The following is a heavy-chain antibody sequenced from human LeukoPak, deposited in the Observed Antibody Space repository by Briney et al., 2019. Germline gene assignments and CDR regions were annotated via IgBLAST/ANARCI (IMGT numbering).Heavy chain of an antibody. D-gene: IGHD3-3*01. CDR2: ISSGAGNT. CDR3: AQSREIAVFGVVKPDY. CDR1: GFSFSNYP. Sequence: GGSLRLSCAASGFSFSNYPMSWVRQAPGKGLECVSTISSGAGNTYYADSVKGRFTISRDNSKNTLYLQMNSLRAEDTAVYYCAQSREIAVFGVVKPDYWGQGTLVTVSS. J-gene: IGHJ4*02. V-gene: IGHV3-23*01.